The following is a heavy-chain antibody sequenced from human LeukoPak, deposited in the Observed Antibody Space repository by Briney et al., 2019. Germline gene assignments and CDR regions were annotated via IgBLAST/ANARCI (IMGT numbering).Heavy chain of an antibody. CDR2: IYYSGST. J-gene: IGHJ4*02. V-gene: IGHV4-39*01. Sequence: PSETLSLTCTVSGGSISSSSYYWGWIRQPPGKGLEWIGSIYYSGSTYYNPSLKSRVTISVDKSKNQFSLKLSSVTASDTAVYYCASKAAGVFGFDYWGQGTLVTVSS. D-gene: IGHD6-13*01. CDR3: ASKAAGVFGFDY. CDR1: GGSISSSSYY.